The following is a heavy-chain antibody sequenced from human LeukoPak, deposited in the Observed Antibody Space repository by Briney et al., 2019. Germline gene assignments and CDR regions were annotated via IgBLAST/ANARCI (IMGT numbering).Heavy chain of an antibody. J-gene: IGHJ3*02. CDR1: GGSISSGGYY. Sequence: SETLSLTCTVSGGSISSGGYYWRWIRQPPGKGLEWIGYIYHSGSTYYNPSLKSRVTISVDRSKNQFSLKLSSVTAADTAVYYCARVVPAAMRAFDIWGQGTMVTVSS. D-gene: IGHD2-2*01. V-gene: IGHV4-30-2*01. CDR3: ARVVPAAMRAFDI. CDR2: IYHSGST.